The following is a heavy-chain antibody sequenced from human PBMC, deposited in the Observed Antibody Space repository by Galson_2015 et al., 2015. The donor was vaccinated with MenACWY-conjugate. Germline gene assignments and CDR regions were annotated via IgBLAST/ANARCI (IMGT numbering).Heavy chain of an antibody. CDR1: GGSIRSGGYY. J-gene: IGHJ4*02. D-gene: IGHD3-10*01. CDR2: IYYSGST. CDR3: ARKSGSGSYYEASFDD. Sequence: TLSLPCTVSGGSIRSGGYYWSWIRQHPGKGLEWIGFIYYSGSTYHNPSLKSRLTMSVDTSRNQFSMDLRSVTAADTAVYYCARKSGSGSYYEASFDDWGQGTLVTVSS. V-gene: IGHV4-31*03.